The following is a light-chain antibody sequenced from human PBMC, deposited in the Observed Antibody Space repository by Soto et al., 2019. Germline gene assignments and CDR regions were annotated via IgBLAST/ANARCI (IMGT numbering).Light chain of an antibody. Sequence: AIRMTQSPSSLSASTGDRVTITCRASQGISSYLAWYQQKPGKAPKLLIYAASTLQSGVPSRFSGSGSGTDFTLTLSCLQSEDVATYYCQQYYSYPFTFGPGTKVDIK. CDR2: AAS. CDR1: QGISSY. J-gene: IGKJ3*01. V-gene: IGKV1-8*01. CDR3: QQYYSYPFT.